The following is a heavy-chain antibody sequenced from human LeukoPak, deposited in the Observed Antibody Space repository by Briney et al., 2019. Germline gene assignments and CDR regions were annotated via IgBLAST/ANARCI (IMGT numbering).Heavy chain of an antibody. J-gene: IGHJ4*02. V-gene: IGHV4-38-2*02. CDR1: GYSISSGYY. D-gene: IGHD2-21*01. Sequence: SETLSLTCTVSGYSISSGYYWGWIRQPPGKGLEWIGSIYHSGSTYYNPSLKSRVTISVDKSKNQFSLKLSSVTAADTAVYYCARVIDIAFDYWGQGTLVTVSS. CDR2: IYHSGST. CDR3: ARVIDIAFDY.